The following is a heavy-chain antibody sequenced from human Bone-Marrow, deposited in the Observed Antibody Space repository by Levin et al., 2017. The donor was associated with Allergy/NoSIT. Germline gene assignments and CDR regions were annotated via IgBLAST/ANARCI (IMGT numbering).Heavy chain of an antibody. CDR2: ISASGST. Sequence: SETLSLTCTVSGGSITNLYCGWFRQPAGKQLEWIGRISASGSTNENPSLQSRVTMSVDTSKNQFSLRLTSLTAADTAMYYCARRASDVWYYESWGQGTLVTVSS. V-gene: IGHV4-4*07. CDR3: ARRASDVWYYES. D-gene: IGHD5/OR15-5a*01. J-gene: IGHJ4*02. CDR1: GGSITNLY.